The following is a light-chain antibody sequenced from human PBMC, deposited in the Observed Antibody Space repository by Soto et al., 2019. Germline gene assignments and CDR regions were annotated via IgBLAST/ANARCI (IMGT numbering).Light chain of an antibody. CDR2: YAS. CDR3: HHYNSWPPT. Sequence: EMVMTQSPATLSVSPGERVTLSCRASESVHRNFAWYQQKPGQGPSLLIYYASTRATGVPDRLTCSGSATEFTLTISSLQSAESGVYHCHHYNSWPPTFGPGTKVEI. V-gene: IGKV3-15*01. CDR1: ESVHRN. J-gene: IGKJ3*01.